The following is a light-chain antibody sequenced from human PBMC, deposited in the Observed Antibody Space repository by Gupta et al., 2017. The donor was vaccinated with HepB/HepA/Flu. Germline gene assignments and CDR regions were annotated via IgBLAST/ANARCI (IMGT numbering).Light chain of an antibody. V-gene: IGLV2-23*02. CDR3: CSYAGRSTLV. CDR2: EVT. Sequence: QSALTRPASVSGSPGQSLTISCSGTSSDIGSYSLVSWYQQVPGKAPKLIIYEVTKRPSGVSNRFSGSKSGNTASLTISGLQAEDEADYFCCSYAGRSTLVFGGGTMLTVL. J-gene: IGLJ3*02. CDR1: SSDIGSYSL.